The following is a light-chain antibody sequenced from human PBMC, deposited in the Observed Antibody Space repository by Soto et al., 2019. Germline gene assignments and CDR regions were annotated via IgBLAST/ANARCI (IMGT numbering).Light chain of an antibody. J-gene: IGKJ2*01. CDR3: LQYGSSPYT. V-gene: IGKV3-20*01. CDR2: GAS. CDR1: QSVSSSY. Sequence: EIVLTQSPGTLSLSPGERATLSCRASQSVSSSYLAWYQQKPGQAPRPLIYGASSRATGIPDRFSGSGSGTDSTLTISRLQPEYFAVYYCLQYGSSPYTFGQGTKLEIK.